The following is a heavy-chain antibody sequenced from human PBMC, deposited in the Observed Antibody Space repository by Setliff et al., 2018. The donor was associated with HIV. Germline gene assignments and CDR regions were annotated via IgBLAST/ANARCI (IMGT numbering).Heavy chain of an antibody. D-gene: IGHD6-19*01. CDR1: GGSMNSGGYY. V-gene: IGHV4-31*03. CDR3: ASHIAVGPLGYFDY. CDR2: IYASGSP. Sequence: SETLSLTCTVSGGSMNSGGYYWTWIRQHPGKGLEWIGYIYASGSPDYNPSLKSRVTISVETSKNQVSLKLTSVTAADTAVYYCASHIAVGPLGYFDYWGQGTPVTVSS. J-gene: IGHJ4*02.